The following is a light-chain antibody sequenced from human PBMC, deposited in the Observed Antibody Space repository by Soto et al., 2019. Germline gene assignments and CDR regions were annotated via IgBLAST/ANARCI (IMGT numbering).Light chain of an antibody. CDR3: QQGYSMPLT. CDR2: AAS. V-gene: IGKV1-39*01. Sequence: DIRMSQSPASMSASVGGRVTITCRASHNINNNSGWYQQKPGKAPKLLIYAASTLQSGVASRFSGSGSATDFTLTINSLHPEDFATYCCQQGYSMPLTIGGGAKV. CDR1: HNINNN. J-gene: IGKJ4*01.